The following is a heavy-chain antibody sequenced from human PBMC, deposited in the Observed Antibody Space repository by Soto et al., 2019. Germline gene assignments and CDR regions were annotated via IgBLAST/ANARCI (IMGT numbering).Heavy chain of an antibody. CDR2: ISSRSDTL. V-gene: IGHV3-48*04. D-gene: IGHD6-19*01. Sequence: GGSLRLSCEGSGFTFSAYAMNWVRQAPGKGLEWVSYISSRSDTLYYADSVKGRFTISRDNAKNSLYLQMNSLRAEDTALYYCAKDISSGWYGGAFDIWGQGTMVTVSS. J-gene: IGHJ3*02. CDR3: AKDISSGWYGGAFDI. CDR1: GFTFSAYA.